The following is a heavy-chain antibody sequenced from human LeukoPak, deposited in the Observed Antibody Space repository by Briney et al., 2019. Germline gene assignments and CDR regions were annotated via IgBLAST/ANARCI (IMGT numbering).Heavy chain of an antibody. CDR1: GGSISSGGYS. CDR2: IYYSGST. Sequence: SSQTLSLTCTVSGGSISSGGYSWSWIRQHPGKGLEWIGYIYYSGSTYYNPSLKSRVTISVDTSKNQFSLKLSSVTAADTAVYYCARDQSGYTPPYYYYYYGMDVWGQGTTVTVSS. D-gene: IGHD3-22*01. V-gene: IGHV4-31*03. J-gene: IGHJ6*02. CDR3: ARDQSGYTPPYYYYYYGMDV.